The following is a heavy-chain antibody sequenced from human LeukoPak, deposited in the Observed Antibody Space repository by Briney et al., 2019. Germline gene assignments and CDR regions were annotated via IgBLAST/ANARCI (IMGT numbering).Heavy chain of an antibody. Sequence: PGGSLRLSCAASEFTFSTYAMHWVRQAPGKGPEWVAVISRDGLDTYYADSVKGRFTISRDNAKNTVYLQMNSLRAEDTAVYYCARDYVSGSFGPWGQGTLVTVSS. V-gene: IGHV3-30*04. J-gene: IGHJ5*02. CDR1: EFTFSTYA. CDR2: ISRDGLDT. D-gene: IGHD3-10*01. CDR3: ARDYVSGSFGP.